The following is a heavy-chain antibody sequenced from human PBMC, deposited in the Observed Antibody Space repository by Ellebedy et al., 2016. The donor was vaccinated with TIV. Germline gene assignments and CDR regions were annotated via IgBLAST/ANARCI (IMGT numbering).Heavy chain of an antibody. CDR3: ARGMGITTVYYYFAMDV. V-gene: IGHV4-39*07. CDR2: IYYSGST. Sequence: MPSETLSLTCTVSGGSISNSDYYWNWIRQPPGKGLEWIGSIYYSGSTYYNPSLKSRVTVSVDTSKNQFSLNLSSVTAADTAVYYCARGMGITTVYYYFAMDVWGHGTTVTVSS. CDR1: GGSISNSDYY. D-gene: IGHD3-22*01. J-gene: IGHJ6*02.